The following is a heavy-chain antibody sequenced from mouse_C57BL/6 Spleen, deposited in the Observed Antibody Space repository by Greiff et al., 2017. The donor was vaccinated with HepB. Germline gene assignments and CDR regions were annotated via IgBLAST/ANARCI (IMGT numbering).Heavy chain of an antibody. CDR1: GYSITSGYY. V-gene: IGHV3-6*01. Sequence: ESGPGLVKPSQSLSLTCSVTGYSITSGYYWNWIRQFPGNKLEWMGYISYDGSNNYNPSLKNRISITRDTSKNQFFLKLNSVTTEDTATYYCAREGSITTVVALDYAMDYWGQGTSVTVSS. D-gene: IGHD1-1*01. CDR2: ISYDGSN. J-gene: IGHJ4*01. CDR3: AREGSITTVVALDYAMDY.